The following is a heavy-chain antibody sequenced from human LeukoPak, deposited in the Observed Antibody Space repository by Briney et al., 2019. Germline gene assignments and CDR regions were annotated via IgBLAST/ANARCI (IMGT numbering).Heavy chain of an antibody. CDR3: ASGIWFGESEGNY. J-gene: IGHJ4*02. CDR1: GYTFTTYD. Sequence: ASVKVSCKASGYTFTTYDINWVRQATRQRLEWRGCMNPNSGHTDYAQKFQGRVTITRNTSITTAYMELTSLRFEDTAVYYCASGIWFGESEGNYWGQGTLVTVSS. CDR2: MNPNSGHT. D-gene: IGHD3-10*01. V-gene: IGHV1-8*03.